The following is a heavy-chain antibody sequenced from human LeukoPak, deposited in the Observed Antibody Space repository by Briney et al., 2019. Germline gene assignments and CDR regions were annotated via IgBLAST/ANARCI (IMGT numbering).Heavy chain of an antibody. V-gene: IGHV1-46*01. CDR1: GYTFTSYD. CDR2: INPSGGST. Sequence: ASVKVSCKASGYTFTSYDMHWVRQAPGQGLEWMGIINPSGGSTSYAQKFQGRVTMTTDTSTSTVYMELSSLRSEDTAVYYCARSILPPGIAAATNWFDPWGQGTLVTVSS. CDR3: ARSILPPGIAAATNWFDP. J-gene: IGHJ5*02. D-gene: IGHD6-13*01.